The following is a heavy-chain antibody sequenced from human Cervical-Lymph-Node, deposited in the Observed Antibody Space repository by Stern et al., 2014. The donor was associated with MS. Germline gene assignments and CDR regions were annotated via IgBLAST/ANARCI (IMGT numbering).Heavy chain of an antibody. CDR3: ARDPYVDGPGGSYKNGMDV. CDR1: GGTFTNFG. D-gene: IGHD5-24*01. V-gene: IGHV1-69*01. J-gene: IGHJ6*02. Sequence: QVQLVESGAEVKKPGSSVKVSCQASGGTFTNFGFNWVRQAPGQGLAWLGGVITFFGRANHATKFQGKVHISADPSTSPAYMELSSLRSGDTAMYYCARDPYVDGPGGSYKNGMDVWGQGTPVIVPS. CDR2: VITFFGRA.